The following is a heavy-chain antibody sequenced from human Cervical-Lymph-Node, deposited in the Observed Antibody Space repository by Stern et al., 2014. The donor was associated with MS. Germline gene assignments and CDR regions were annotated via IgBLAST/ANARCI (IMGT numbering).Heavy chain of an antibody. CDR3: ARGSSGYGDYYYYYAMDV. CDR1: GGSFSYYY. J-gene: IGHJ6*02. D-gene: IGHD4-17*01. CDR2: INHSGST. Sequence: QVQLQQWGAGLLKPSETLSLTCAVYGGSFSYYYWSWIRQPPGKGLEWIGEINHSGSTNYNPSLKSRFPISVDTPKNQFSRKLISVPAADTAVYCCARGSSGYGDYYYYYAMDVWGRGTTVTVSS. V-gene: IGHV4-34*01.